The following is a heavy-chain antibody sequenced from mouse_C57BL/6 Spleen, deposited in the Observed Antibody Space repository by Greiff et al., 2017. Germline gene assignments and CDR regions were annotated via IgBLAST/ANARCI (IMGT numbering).Heavy chain of an antibody. J-gene: IGHJ2*01. CDR2: IFPGDGDT. CDR3: ANMATVVDYFDY. CDR1: GYAFSSSW. V-gene: IGHV1-80*01. D-gene: IGHD1-1*01. Sequence: QVQLQQSGAELVKPGASVKISCKASGYAFSSSWMNWVKQRPGKGLAWIGQIFPGDGDTNYNGKFKGKATLTADKSSRTAYMQLSSLTSEDSAVYFCANMATVVDYFDYWGQGTTLTVSS.